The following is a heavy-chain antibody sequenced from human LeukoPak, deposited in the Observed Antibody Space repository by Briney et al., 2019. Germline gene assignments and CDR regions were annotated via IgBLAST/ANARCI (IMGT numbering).Heavy chain of an antibody. CDR2: IYSGGST. V-gene: IGHV3-53*01. J-gene: IGHJ4*02. CDR3: ARVMRGSYSFDY. D-gene: IGHD1-26*01. Sequence: GWSLRLSCAASGFTVSSNYMSWVRQAPGKGLEWVSIIYSGGSTYYADSVKGRFTISIHNSKNTLYLQMNSLRAEDTAVYYCARVMRGSYSFDYWGQGTLVTVSS. CDR1: GFTVSSNY.